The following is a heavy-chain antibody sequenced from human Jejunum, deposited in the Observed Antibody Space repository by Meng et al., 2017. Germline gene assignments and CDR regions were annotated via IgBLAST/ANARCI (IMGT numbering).Heavy chain of an antibody. CDR3: ARRPALTGAPLDF. Sequence: GESLKISCRGSGYSFTSYWIGWVRQMPGKGLEWMAIINPVNSDTRYGPSFQGQVTISVDKSIDTAHLQWSSLKASDTAMYYCARRPALTGAPLDFWGPGTLVTVSS. CDR2: INPVNSDT. CDR1: GYSFTSYW. J-gene: IGHJ4*02. D-gene: IGHD1-26*01. V-gene: IGHV5-51*01.